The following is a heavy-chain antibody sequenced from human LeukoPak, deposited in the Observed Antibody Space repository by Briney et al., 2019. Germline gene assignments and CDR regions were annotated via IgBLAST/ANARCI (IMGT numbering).Heavy chain of an antibody. J-gene: IGHJ6*04. CDR3: ARGGVTSVVDV. CDR2: ISPYNGNT. CDR1: GYTFRNYG. V-gene: IGHV1-18*01. Sequence: GASVTVSCTTSGYTFRNYGITWVRQIPGQGLEWMGWISPYNGNTNYAQKLQGRVTMTTDTSTSTAYMELRSLTSDDTAVYYCARGGVTSVVDVWGKGTTVTISS. D-gene: IGHD4-23*01.